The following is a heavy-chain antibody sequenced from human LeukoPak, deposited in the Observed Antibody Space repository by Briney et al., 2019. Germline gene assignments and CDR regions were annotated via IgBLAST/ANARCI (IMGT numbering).Heavy chain of an antibody. J-gene: IGHJ4*02. CDR3: ARDRIYGSGSDHFDY. Sequence: SETLSLTCTVSGYSIRSGYYWGWIRQPPGKGLEWIGSIYHSGGTCYNPSLKSRVTISVDTSKNQFSLKLSSVTAADTAVYYCARDRIYGSGSDHFDYWGQGTLVTVSS. V-gene: IGHV4-38-2*02. CDR2: IYHSGGT. D-gene: IGHD3-10*01. CDR1: GYSIRSGYY.